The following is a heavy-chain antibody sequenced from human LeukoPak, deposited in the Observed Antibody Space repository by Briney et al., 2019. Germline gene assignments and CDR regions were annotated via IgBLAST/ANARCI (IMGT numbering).Heavy chain of an antibody. J-gene: IGHJ4*02. Sequence: SGPTLVKPTQTLTLTCTFSGFSLSTSGVGVGWIRQPPGKALEWLALIYWNDDKRYSPSLKSRLTITKDTSKNQVVLTMANLDPVDTATYYCAHSRLDFRQFGIWDYWGQGTLVTVSS. CDR3: AHSRLDFRQFGIWDY. CDR2: IYWNDDK. V-gene: IGHV2-5*01. CDR1: GFSLSTSGVG. D-gene: IGHD1-14*01.